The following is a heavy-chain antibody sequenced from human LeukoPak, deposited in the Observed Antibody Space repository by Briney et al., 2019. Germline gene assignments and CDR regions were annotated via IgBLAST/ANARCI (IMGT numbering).Heavy chain of an antibody. CDR1: GGSISSYY. CDR2: IYYSGST. Sequence: PSETLSLTCTVSGGSISSYYWSWIRQPPGKGLEWIGYIYYSGSTNYNPSLKSRVTISVDTSKNQFSLKLSSVTAADTAVYYCARDVNYYGSGSYSNNWFDPWGQGTLVTVSS. CDR3: ARDVNYYGSGSYSNNWFDP. J-gene: IGHJ5*02. V-gene: IGHV4-59*01. D-gene: IGHD3-10*01.